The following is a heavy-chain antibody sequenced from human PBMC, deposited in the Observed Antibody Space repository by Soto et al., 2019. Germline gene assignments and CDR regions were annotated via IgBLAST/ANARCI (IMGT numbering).Heavy chain of an antibody. CDR3: ARALGISSWYVNRPYGMDV. CDR1: GFTFSSYE. V-gene: IGHV3-48*03. Sequence: PGGSLRLSCAASGFTFSSYEMNWVRQAPGKGLEWVSYISSSGSTIYYADSVKGRFTISRDNAKNLLYLQMNSLRAEDTAVYYCARALGISSWYVNRPYGMDVWGQGTTVTVSS. D-gene: IGHD6-13*01. CDR2: ISSSGSTI. J-gene: IGHJ6*02.